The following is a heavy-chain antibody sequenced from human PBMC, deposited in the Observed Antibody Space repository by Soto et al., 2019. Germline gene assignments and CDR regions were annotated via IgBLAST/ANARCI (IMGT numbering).Heavy chain of an antibody. CDR3: ARGRPQYSSSVRQKGWFDP. D-gene: IGHD6-6*01. Sequence: SETLSLTCTVSGGSINSGDSYWNWIRQNPEKGLEWIGYINYRGTTFYNPSLKSRITISVDTSKNQFSLKLNSVTAADTAVYYCARGRPQYSSSVRQKGWFDPWGQGTLVTVSS. J-gene: IGHJ5*02. CDR1: GGSINSGDSY. CDR2: INYRGTT. V-gene: IGHV4-31*03.